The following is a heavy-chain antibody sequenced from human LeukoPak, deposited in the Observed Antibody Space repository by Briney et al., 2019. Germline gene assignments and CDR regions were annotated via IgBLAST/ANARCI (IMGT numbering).Heavy chain of an antibody. J-gene: IGHJ4*02. Sequence: GGSLRLSCAASGFTFSSYAMSWVRQAPGKGLEWVSAISGSGGSTYYADSVKGRLTISRDNSKNTLYLQMNSLRAEDTAVYYCAKDSQVVAASTDFDYWGQGTLVTVSS. D-gene: IGHD2-15*01. CDR3: AKDSQVVAASTDFDY. CDR2: ISGSGGST. CDR1: GFTFSSYA. V-gene: IGHV3-23*01.